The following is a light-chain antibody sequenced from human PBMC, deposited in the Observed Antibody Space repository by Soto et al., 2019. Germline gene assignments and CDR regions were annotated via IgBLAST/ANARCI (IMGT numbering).Light chain of an antibody. CDR2: WAS. J-gene: IGKJ2*01. CDR1: QSVLYSSNNKTY. CDR3: QQYESTPPT. V-gene: IGKV4-1*01. Sequence: DIVMTQSPDSLAVSLGERAIINCKSSQSVLYSSNNKTYLAWYQQRPGQPPKLLIYWASTRESGVPDRFSGSGSGTDFSLTITSLQAEDVAVYYCQQYESTPPTFGQGTKLEIK.